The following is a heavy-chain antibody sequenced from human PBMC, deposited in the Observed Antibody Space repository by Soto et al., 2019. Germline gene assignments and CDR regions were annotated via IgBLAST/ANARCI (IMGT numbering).Heavy chain of an antibody. CDR2: IKKDGSEK. D-gene: IGHD3-22*01. J-gene: IGHJ4*02. Sequence: EVQLVESGGGLVQPRGSLRLSCAASGFSFSTYWMNWVRQAPGKGLEWVAIIKKDGSEKLYVDSVKGRFTISRDNARNSLYLEMNSLRAEDTAVYYCVAGSGCLPDFWGQGTLVTVSS. CDR1: GFSFSTYW. V-gene: IGHV3-7*01. CDR3: VAGSGCLPDF.